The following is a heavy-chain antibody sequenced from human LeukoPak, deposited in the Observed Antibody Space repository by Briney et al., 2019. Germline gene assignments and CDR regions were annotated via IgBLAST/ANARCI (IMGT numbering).Heavy chain of an antibody. CDR3: ARDSYYGDPVSDY. Sequence: GGSLRLFCAASGFTFSSYGMRWVRQAPGKGLEWVSAISGSGGSTYYADSVKGRFTISRDNSKNTLYLQMNSLRAEDTAVYYCARDSYYGDPVSDYWGQGTLVTVSS. CDR1: GFTFSSYG. V-gene: IGHV3-23*01. CDR2: ISGSGGST. D-gene: IGHD4-17*01. J-gene: IGHJ4*02.